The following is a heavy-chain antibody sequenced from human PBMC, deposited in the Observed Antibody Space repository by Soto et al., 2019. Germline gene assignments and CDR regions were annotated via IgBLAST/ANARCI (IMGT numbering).Heavy chain of an antibody. D-gene: IGHD3-22*01. CDR3: ARDSYYDSSGMFYYDYGMDV. J-gene: IGHJ6*02. Sequence: QVQLVESGGGLVKPGGSLRLSCAASGFTFSDYYMSWIRQAPGKGLEWVSYISSSSSNTNYAESVKGRFTISRDNAKNSLYLQMNSLRAEDTAVYYCARDSYYDSSGMFYYDYGMDVWGQGTTVTVSS. CDR1: GFTFSDYY. V-gene: IGHV3-11*06. CDR2: ISSSSSNT.